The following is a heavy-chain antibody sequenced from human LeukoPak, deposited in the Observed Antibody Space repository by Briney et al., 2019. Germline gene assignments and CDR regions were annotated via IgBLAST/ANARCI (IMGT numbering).Heavy chain of an antibody. D-gene: IGHD4-17*01. CDR2: IDSDGSNT. CDR1: RFTFSSYW. CDR3: ARDDYGDYYFDY. Sequence: GGSLRLSCAASRFTFSSYWMHWVRQAPGKGLVWVSRIDSDGSNTNYADSVKGRFTVSRDNAKNTLYLQMNSLRAEDTAVYYCARDDYGDYYFDYWGQGTLVTVSP. V-gene: IGHV3-74*01. J-gene: IGHJ4*02.